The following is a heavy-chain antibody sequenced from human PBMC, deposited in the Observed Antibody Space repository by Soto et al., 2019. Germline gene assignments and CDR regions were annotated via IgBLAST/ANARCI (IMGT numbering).Heavy chain of an antibody. CDR3: ARDTGSSWYYHY. CDR1: GFTFSSYG. Sequence: QVQLVESGGGVVQPGRSLRLSCAASGFTFSSYGMHWVRQAPGKGLEWVAVIWYDGSNKYYADSVKGRFTISRDNSKNTLYLQMNSLRAEDTAVYYCARDTGSSWYYHYWGQGTLVTVSS. D-gene: IGHD6-13*01. V-gene: IGHV3-33*01. J-gene: IGHJ4*02. CDR2: IWYDGSNK.